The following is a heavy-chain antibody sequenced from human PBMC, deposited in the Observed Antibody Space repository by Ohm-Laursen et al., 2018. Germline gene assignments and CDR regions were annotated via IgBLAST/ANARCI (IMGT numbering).Heavy chain of an antibody. J-gene: IGHJ4*02. Sequence: ASVTASCKASGFAFSNYGISSVRQAPGQGLDWMGWFSAYIGNTDYAEKLQGRVNMTTDTPTSTAYIELRSVTSDDTAVCCCARDRGDLGYWGQGTLVIVSS. V-gene: IGHV1-18*01. CDR2: FSAYIGNT. D-gene: IGHD3-10*01. CDR1: GFAFSNYG. CDR3: ARDRGDLGY.